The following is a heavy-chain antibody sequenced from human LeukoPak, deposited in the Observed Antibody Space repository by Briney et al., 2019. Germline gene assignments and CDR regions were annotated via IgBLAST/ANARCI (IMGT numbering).Heavy chain of an antibody. CDR3: ARGARRQLVHWFDP. J-gene: IGHJ5*02. CDR1: GGSISSYY. CDR2: IYTSGST. D-gene: IGHD6-13*01. Sequence: SETLSLTCTVSGGSISSYYWSWIRQPAGKGLEWIGRIYTSGSTNYNPSLKSRVTMSVDTSKNQFSLKLSSVTAADTAVYYCARGARRQLVHWFDPWGQGTLVTVSS. V-gene: IGHV4-4*07.